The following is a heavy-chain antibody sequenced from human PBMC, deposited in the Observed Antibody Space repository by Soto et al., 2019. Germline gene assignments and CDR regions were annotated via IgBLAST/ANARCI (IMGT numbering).Heavy chain of an antibody. V-gene: IGHV4-34*01. CDR2: INHSGST. Sequence: QVQLQQWGAGLLKPSETLSLTCAVYGGSFSGYYWSWIRQPPGKGLEWIGEINHSGSTNYNPSLKSRVTISVDTSTNQFSLKLSSVPAADTAVYYCARLTPVVVVTATGRGYFDYWGQGTLVTVSS. CDR3: ARLTPVVVVTATGRGYFDY. CDR1: GGSFSGYY. D-gene: IGHD2-21*02. J-gene: IGHJ4*02.